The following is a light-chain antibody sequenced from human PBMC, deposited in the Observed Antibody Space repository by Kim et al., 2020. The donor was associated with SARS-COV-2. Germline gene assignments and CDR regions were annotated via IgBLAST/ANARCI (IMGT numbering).Light chain of an antibody. CDR3: QAWDTATHVV. J-gene: IGLJ2*01. V-gene: IGLV3-1*01. CDR1: DRY. CDR2: EDD. Sequence: DRYACWYQQGPGQSPVLVIYEDDKRPSGIPERFSGSNSGNTATLTISGTQAMDEADYYCQAWDTATHVVFGGGTQLTVL.